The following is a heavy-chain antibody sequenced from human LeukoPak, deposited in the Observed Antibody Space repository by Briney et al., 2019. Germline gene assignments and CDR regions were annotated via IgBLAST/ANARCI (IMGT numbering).Heavy chain of an antibody. D-gene: IGHD7-27*01. CDR3: TNWGDSWGLDF. J-gene: IGHJ4*02. Sequence: PGGSLRLSCAASGLNFGKSWMTWVRQAPGRGLEWVANIKDDGSETYSVESVKGRFTISRDNAKNSLYLQMNSLRAEDTAVYYCTNWGDSWGLDFWGQGILVSVSS. CDR2: IKDDGSET. CDR1: GLNFGKSW. V-gene: IGHV3-7*01.